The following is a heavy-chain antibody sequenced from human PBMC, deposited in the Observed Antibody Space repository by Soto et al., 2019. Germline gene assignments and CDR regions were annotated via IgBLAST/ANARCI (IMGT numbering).Heavy chain of an antibody. Sequence: ASVKVSCKASGGHFTSYAISWVRQAPGQGLEFMGGIVPLFGTTNYAHKFRGRVTVTADESTSTVYTEMSSLRPEDTAVYYCAKAPGRSGYNWFAPWGQGTLVTVSS. V-gene: IGHV1-69*13. CDR3: AKAPGRSGYNWFAP. CDR2: IVPLFGTT. CDR1: GGHFTSYA. J-gene: IGHJ5*02. D-gene: IGHD1-26*01.